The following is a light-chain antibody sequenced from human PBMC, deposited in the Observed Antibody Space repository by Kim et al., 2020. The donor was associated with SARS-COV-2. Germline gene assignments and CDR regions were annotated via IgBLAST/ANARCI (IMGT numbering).Light chain of an antibody. J-gene: IGLJ2*01. CDR2: EDD. CDR3: QSYNRDNVL. CDR1: SGSIDDNY. V-gene: IGLV6-57*03. Sequence: TTITISCTRNSGSIDDNYVQWYQQRPGGVPTTVIYEDDQRPSGVSDRFSGSIDNSSNSASLTISGLRTEDEADYYCQSYNRDNVLFGGGTQLTVL.